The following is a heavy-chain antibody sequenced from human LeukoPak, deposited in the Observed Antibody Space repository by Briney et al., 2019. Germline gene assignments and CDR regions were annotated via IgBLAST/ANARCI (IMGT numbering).Heavy chain of an antibody. D-gene: IGHD1-26*01. V-gene: IGHV3-30*02. CDR2: LRYDGSNK. J-gene: IGHJ4*02. CDR3: AKVPYSGSYVASY. CDR1: RFTFSISG. Sequence: GGSLTLSCAPSRFTFSISGMHWVRHAPGEGLEWVAFLRYDGSNKYYADSVKGRFTISRDNSKNTLYLQMNRLRAEDTAVHYCAKVPYSGSYVASYWGRGTLVTVSS.